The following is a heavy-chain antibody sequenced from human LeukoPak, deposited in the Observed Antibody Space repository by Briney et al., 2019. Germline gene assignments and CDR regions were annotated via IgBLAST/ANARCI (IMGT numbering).Heavy chain of an antibody. Sequence: GGSLRLSCAASGFTFNSYEMNWVRQAPGKGLEWVSYISSSGSTIYYADSVKGRFTISRDNAKNSLYLQMNSLRAEDTAVYYCAREGPGWAAAAGKPFNWFDPWGQGTLVTVSS. CDR2: ISSSGSTI. CDR1: GFTFNSYE. J-gene: IGHJ5*02. V-gene: IGHV3-48*03. CDR3: AREGPGWAAAAGKPFNWFDP. D-gene: IGHD6-13*01.